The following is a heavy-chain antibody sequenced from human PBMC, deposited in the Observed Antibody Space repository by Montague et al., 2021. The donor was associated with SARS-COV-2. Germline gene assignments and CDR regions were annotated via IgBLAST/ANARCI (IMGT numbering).Heavy chain of an antibody. V-gene: IGHV4-59*08. D-gene: IGHD1-26*01. J-gene: IGHJ2*01. CDR1: GGSIDRFF. CDR3: ARRIMGDLESAWFFDV. CDR2: IFDSGNS. Sequence: SETLSLTCTVSGGSIDRFFWSWIRQTPGKGLEWIAYIFDSGNSNYNPSLKCRVSTSLDTSKNQFSLNLTSVTAADTAVYYCARRIMGDLESAWFFDVWGRGALVTVSS.